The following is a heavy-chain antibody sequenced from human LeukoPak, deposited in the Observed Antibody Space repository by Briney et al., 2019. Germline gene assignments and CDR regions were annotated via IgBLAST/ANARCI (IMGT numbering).Heavy chain of an antibody. CDR3: VRGYSYGFYFDY. CDR1: GYTFTSYG. J-gene: IGHJ4*02. V-gene: IGHV1-2*06. D-gene: IGHD5-18*01. CDR2: INPNSGGP. Sequence: ASVKVSCKASGYTFTSYGISWVRQAPGQGLEWMGRINPNSGGPNYGQKFQGTVTMTRDTSISTAYLELSNLRSDDTAAYYCVRGYSYGFYFDYWGQGSLVTVSS.